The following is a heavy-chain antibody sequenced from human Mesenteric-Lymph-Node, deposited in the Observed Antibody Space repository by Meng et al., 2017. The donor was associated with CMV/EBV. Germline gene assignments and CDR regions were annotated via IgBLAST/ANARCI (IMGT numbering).Heavy chain of an antibody. CDR3: AREISMLRGGAD. Sequence: GGSLRLSCAASGFTVSSNYMSWVRQAPGKGLEWVSSITSSGNYMYYADSVKGRFTISRDSAKDSLYLQMNSLRVEDTAVYYCAREISMLRGGADWGQGTLVTVSS. CDR2: ITSSGNYM. V-gene: IGHV3-21*01. CDR1: GFTVSSNY. J-gene: IGHJ4*02. D-gene: IGHD3-10*01.